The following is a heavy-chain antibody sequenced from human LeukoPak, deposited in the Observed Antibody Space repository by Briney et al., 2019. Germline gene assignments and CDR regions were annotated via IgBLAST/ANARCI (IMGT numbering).Heavy chain of an antibody. V-gene: IGHV3-21*01. D-gene: IGHD3-10*01. Sequence: PGGSLRLSCAASGFTFSSYSMNWVRQAPGKGLEWVSSISSSSSYIYYADSVKGRFTISRDNAKNSLYLQMNSLRAEDTAVYYCARGLRTSSGMGFDIWGQGTMVTVSS. CDR2: ISSSSSYI. J-gene: IGHJ3*02. CDR1: GFTFSSYS. CDR3: ARGLRTSSGMGFDI.